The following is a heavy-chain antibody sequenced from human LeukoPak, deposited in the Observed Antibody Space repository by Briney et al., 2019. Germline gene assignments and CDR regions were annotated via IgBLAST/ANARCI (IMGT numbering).Heavy chain of an antibody. CDR1: GYTFTSYG. CDR2: ISAYNGNT. V-gene: IGHV1-18*04. CDR3: ARDLRVSRVAVAGMGDSY. J-gene: IGHJ4*02. Sequence: ASVKVSCKASGYTFTSYGISWVRQAPGQGLEWMGWISAYNGNTNYAQKLQGRVTMTTDTSTSTAYMELRSLGSDDTAVYYCARDLRVSRVAVAGMGDSYWGQGTLVTVSS. D-gene: IGHD6-19*01.